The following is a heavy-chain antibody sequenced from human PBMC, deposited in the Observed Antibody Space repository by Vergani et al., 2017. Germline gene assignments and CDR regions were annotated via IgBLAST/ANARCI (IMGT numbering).Heavy chain of an antibody. J-gene: IGHJ4*02. V-gene: IGHV3-23*04. CDR2: ISGSGGST. CDR3: ARDLRSWLGKGFDY. CDR1: GFTFSSYS. D-gene: IGHD6-19*01. Sequence: EVQLVESGGGLVKPGGSLRLSCAASGFTFSSYSMNWVRQAPGKGLEWVSAISGSGGSTYYADSVKGRFTISRDNSKNTLYLQMNSLRAEDTAVSYCARDLRSWLGKGFDYWGQGTLVTVSS.